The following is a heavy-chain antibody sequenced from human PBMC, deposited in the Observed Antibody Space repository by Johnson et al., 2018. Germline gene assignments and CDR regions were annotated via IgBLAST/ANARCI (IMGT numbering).Heavy chain of an antibody. D-gene: IGHD3-9*01. CDR3: AKSQYFLFCYYLEV. Sequence: VQLVQSGGGLVQPGRSLRLSCVASGFSFDDYAMHWVRQVPGKGLEWVSGINWNGATTSYADSVEGRFTISRGNAKNSLYLEMNSLRAEDTGLYYCAKSQYFLFCYYLEVWGKGTTVTVSS. V-gene: IGHV3-9*01. CDR2: INWNGATT. CDR1: GFSFDDYA. J-gene: IGHJ6*03.